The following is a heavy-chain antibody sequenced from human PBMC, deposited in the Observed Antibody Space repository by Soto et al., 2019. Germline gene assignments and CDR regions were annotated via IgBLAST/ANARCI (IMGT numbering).Heavy chain of an antibody. CDR1: GYTFTMHD. CDR2: MNPNRGNT. Sequence: ASVKVSCKVSGYTFTMHDINWVRQATGQGLEWMGWMNPNRGNTGYAQKFQGRVTMTRNTSISTAYMKLSSLRSEDTAVYYCARDRRDFWSGYSNWFDPWGQGTLVTVSS. V-gene: IGHV1-8*01. D-gene: IGHD3-3*01. J-gene: IGHJ5*02. CDR3: ARDRRDFWSGYSNWFDP.